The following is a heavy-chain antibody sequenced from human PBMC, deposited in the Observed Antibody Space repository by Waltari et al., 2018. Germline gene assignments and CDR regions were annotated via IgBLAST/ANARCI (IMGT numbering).Heavy chain of an antibody. V-gene: IGHV5-51*01. CDR3: ARVFLSGGPVAWFDP. CDR2: TYPGGYDT. CDR1: GYSFTSYW. J-gene: IGHJ5*02. Sequence: EVQLVQSGAEVKKPGESLKISCKGSGYSFTSYWIGWVRQMPGKGLEWMGITYPGGYDTRYSPPVQGQGTISADKSISTAYLQWSSLKASDTAMYYCARVFLSGGPVAWFDPWGQGTLVTVSS. D-gene: IGHD3-3*01.